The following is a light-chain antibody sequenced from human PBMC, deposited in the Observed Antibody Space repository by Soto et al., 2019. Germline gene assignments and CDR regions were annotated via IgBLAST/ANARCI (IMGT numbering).Light chain of an antibody. V-gene: IGKV1-39*01. CDR1: QSISSY. CDR3: QQSYSTPLT. CDR2: AAS. J-gene: IGKJ5*01. Sequence: DIQMTQSPSSLSASVGDRVTITCRASQSISSYLNWYQQKPGKVPKLLIYAASSLQSGVPSRFSGSGSGTDFTLTISSLQPEDFATYYCQQSYSTPLTLGQGTRLEIK.